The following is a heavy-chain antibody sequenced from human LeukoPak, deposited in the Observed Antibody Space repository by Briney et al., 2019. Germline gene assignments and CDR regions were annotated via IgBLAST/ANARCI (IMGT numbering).Heavy chain of an antibody. CDR1: GFTFSSYW. CDR3: ARDREISSSGWSKDAFDI. V-gene: IGHV3-7*01. J-gene: IGHJ3*02. D-gene: IGHD6-19*01. Sequence: GGSLRLSCAASGFTFSSYWMSWVRQAPGKGLEWVANIKQDGSEKYYVDSVKGRFTISRDNAKNSLYLQMNSLRAEDTAVYYCARDREISSSGWSKDAFDIWGQGTMVTVSS. CDR2: IKQDGSEK.